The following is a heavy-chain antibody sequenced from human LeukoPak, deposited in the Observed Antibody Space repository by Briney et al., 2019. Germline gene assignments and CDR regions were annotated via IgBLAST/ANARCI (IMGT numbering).Heavy chain of an antibody. CDR2: INPNSGGT. CDR3: ARGRQQLLEFDY. D-gene: IGHD6-13*01. Sequence: ASVKVSCKASGYTFTSYGISWVRQAPGQGLEWMGWINPNSGGTNYAQKFQGRVTITRNTSISTAYMELSSLRSEDTAVYYCARGRQQLLEFDYWGQGTLVTVSS. V-gene: IGHV1-8*03. J-gene: IGHJ4*02. CDR1: GYTFTSYG.